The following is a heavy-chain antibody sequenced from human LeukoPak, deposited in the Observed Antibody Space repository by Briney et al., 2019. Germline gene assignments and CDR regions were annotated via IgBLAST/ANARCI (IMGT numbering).Heavy chain of an antibody. CDR1: GFTFSSYS. Sequence: GGSLRLSCAGSGFTFSSYSMNWVRQAPGKGLEWVSYISGTTSTIYYADSVKGRFTISRDNAKNSLYLQMNNLRAEDTAVYYCARGGADYVIGYWGQGTLVTVSS. CDR2: ISGTTSTI. V-gene: IGHV3-48*01. D-gene: IGHD4-17*01. J-gene: IGHJ4*02. CDR3: ARGGADYVIGY.